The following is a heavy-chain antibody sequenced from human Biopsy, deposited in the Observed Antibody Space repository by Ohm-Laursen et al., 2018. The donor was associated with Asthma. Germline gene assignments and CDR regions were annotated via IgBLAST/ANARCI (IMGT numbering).Heavy chain of an antibody. Sequence: SSVKVSRKVSGDSFSNYAISWVRQAPGQGLEWMGGPIPVLGTPDHAQMFEGRVTITADESTSTAYMELSSLSSEDTAVYYCARGYSGSDRIVYYYSGLEVWGQGTTVTVSS. CDR3: ARGYSGSDRIVYYYSGLEV. J-gene: IGHJ6*02. V-gene: IGHV1-69*01. CDR1: GDSFSNYA. CDR2: PIPVLGTP. D-gene: IGHD5-12*01.